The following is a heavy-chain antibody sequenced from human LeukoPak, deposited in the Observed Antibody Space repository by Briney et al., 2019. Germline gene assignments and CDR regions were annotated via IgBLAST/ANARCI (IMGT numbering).Heavy chain of an antibody. CDR1: RFNFRDYY. Sequence: VGSLRLSCAAFRFNFRDYYMSWIRQAPGKGLEWVSYISGSGGTIFYADSVKGRFTISRDNAKNSLYLQMNSLRAEDTAVYYCASVHYGLLDYWGQGTLVTVSS. CDR3: ASVHYGLLDY. J-gene: IGHJ4*02. D-gene: IGHD3-10*01. V-gene: IGHV3-11*04. CDR2: ISGSGGTI.